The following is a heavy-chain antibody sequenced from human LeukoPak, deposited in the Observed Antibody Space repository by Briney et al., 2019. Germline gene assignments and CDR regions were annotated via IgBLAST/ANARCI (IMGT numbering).Heavy chain of an antibody. J-gene: IGHJ4*02. D-gene: IGHD6-13*01. CDR2: IYYSGTT. Sequence: SETLSLTCTVSGGSISSYYWSWTRQPPGKGLEWIGYIYYSGTTNYNPSLKSRVTISVDTSKNQFSLKLSSVTAADTAVYYCARGVYIAAAQYGYWGQGTLVSVSS. CDR1: GGSISSYY. V-gene: IGHV4-59*01. CDR3: ARGVYIAAAQYGY.